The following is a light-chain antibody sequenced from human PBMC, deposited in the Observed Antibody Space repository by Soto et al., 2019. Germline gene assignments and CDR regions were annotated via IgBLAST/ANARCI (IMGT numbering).Light chain of an antibody. J-gene: IGLJ1*01. V-gene: IGLV1-51*01. CDR2: DNN. CDR3: GTWDSSVSAPYV. Sequence: QSVLTQPPSVSAAPGQKVTISCSGSSSNIGNNFVSWYQQFPGTAPKHLIYDNNKRPSGIPDRFSGSKSGTSATLGITGLQTGDEADYYCGTWDSSVSAPYVFGTGTKVTVL. CDR1: SSNIGNNF.